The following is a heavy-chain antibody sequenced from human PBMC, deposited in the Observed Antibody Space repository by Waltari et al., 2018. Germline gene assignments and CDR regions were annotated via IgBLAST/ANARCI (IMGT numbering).Heavy chain of an antibody. D-gene: IGHD2-21*02. V-gene: IGHV1-8*01. CDR1: GYTFTSYA. J-gene: IGHJ4*02. CDR3: ARAPHGVTMLGY. CDR2: MNPNSGNT. Sequence: QVQLVQSGAEVKKPGASVKVSCKPSGYTFTSYAINWVRQATGQGLEWMGWMNPNSGNTGYAQKFRGRVTMTRSTSISTAYMELSSVRSEDTAVYYCARAPHGVTMLGYWGQGTLVTVSS.